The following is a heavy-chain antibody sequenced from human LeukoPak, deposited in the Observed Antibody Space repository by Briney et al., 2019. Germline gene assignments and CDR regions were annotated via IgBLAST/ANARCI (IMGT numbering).Heavy chain of an antibody. V-gene: IGHV1-2*02. CDR2: INPNSGDT. Sequence: ASVKVFCKASGCTFTGYYLHWVRQAPGQGFEWMGWINPNSGDTNYAQKFQGRVTMTRDTSISTAHMELSRLRSDDTAVYYCARANPLYCSSTTCLFDYWGQGTLVTVSS. D-gene: IGHD2-2*01. CDR3: ARANPLYCSSTTCLFDY. J-gene: IGHJ4*02. CDR1: GCTFTGYY.